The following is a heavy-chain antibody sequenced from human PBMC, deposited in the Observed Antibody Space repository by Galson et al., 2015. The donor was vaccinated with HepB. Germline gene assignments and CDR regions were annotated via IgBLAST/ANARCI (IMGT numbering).Heavy chain of an antibody. CDR3: VMGQPFRGVINTPAGWFDP. CDR1: GFTFSSYA. CDR2: ISSNGGST. D-gene: IGHD3-10*01. Sequence: SLRLSCAASGFTFSSYAMHWVRQAPGKGLEYVSAISSNGGSTYYADSVKGRFTISRDNSKNTLYLQMSSLRAEDTAVYYCVMGQPFRGVINTPAGWFDPWGQGTLVTVSS. V-gene: IGHV3-64D*06. J-gene: IGHJ5*02.